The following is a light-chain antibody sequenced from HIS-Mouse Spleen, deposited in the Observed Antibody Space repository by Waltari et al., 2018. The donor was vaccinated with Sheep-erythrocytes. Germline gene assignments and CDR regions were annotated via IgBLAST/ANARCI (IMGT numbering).Light chain of an antibody. J-gene: IGLJ3*02. Sequence: QSALTQPPSASGSPGQSVTISCTGTSRDVGGYNYVSWYQQHPGKAPKLMISEVSKRPSGVPDRFSGSKSGNTASLTVSGLQAEDEADYYCSSYAGSNNWVFGGGTKLTVL. V-gene: IGLV2-8*01. CDR3: SSYAGSNNWV. CDR2: EVS. CDR1: SRDVGGYNY.